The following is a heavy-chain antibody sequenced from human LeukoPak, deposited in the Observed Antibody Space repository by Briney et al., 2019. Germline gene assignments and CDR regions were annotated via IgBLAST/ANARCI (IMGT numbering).Heavy chain of an antibody. V-gene: IGHV4-31*03. CDR3: ARDKEMATIPYYYYYYGMDV. CDR2: IYYSGST. CDR1: GGSISSGGYY. J-gene: IGHJ6*02. D-gene: IGHD5-24*01. Sequence: SQTLSLTCTVSGGSISSGGYYWSWIRQHPGTGLEWIGYIYYSGSTYYNPSLKSRDTISVDTSKNQFSLKLRSVTAADTAVYYCARDKEMATIPYYYYYYGMDVWGQRTTVTVSS.